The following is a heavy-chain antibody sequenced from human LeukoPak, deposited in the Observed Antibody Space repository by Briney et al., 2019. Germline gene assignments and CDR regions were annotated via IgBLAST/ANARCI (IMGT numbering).Heavy chain of an antibody. Sequence: GGSLRLSCAASGFTFSSYGMHWVRQAPSKGLEWVAFIRYDGSNKYYADSVKGRFTISRDNSKNTLYLQMNSLRAEDTAVYYCAKDSAGIAVAGPLHWGQGTLVTVSS. CDR2: IRYDGSNK. CDR3: AKDSAGIAVAGPLH. CDR1: GFTFSSYG. V-gene: IGHV3-30*02. J-gene: IGHJ4*02. D-gene: IGHD6-19*01.